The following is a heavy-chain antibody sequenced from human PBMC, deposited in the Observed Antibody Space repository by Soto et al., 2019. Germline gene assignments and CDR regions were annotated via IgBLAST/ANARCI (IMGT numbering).Heavy chain of an antibody. V-gene: IGHV3-15*01. D-gene: IGHD3-10*01. J-gene: IGHJ3*02. CDR1: GFTFSNAW. CDR3: ATSSGSGAFDI. Sequence: GGSLRLSCAASGFTFSNAWMSWVRQAPGKGLEWVGRIKSKTDGGTTDYAAPVKGRFTISRDDSKNTLYLQMNSLKTEDTAVYYCATSSGSGAFDIWGQGTMVTVSS. CDR2: IKSKTDGGTT.